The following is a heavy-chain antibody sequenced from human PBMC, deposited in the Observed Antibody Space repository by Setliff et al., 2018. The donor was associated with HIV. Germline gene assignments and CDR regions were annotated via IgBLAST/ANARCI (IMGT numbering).Heavy chain of an antibody. D-gene: IGHD6-13*01. CDR3: ARGGVGYSSSWYSSYPPSGVDY. J-gene: IGHJ4*02. V-gene: IGHV4-39*01. Sequence: NPSETLSLTCTVSGGSISSSSYYWGWIRQPPGKGLEWIGSIYHSGSTYYNPSLKSRVTISVDTSKNQFSLKLSSVTAADTAVYYCARGGVGYSSSWYSSYPPSGVDYWGQGTLVTVSS. CDR1: GGSISSSSYY. CDR2: IYHSGST.